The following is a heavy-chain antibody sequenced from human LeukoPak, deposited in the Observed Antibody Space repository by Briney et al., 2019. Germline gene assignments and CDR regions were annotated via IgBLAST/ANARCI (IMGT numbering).Heavy chain of an antibody. CDR3: ARENSGSYREFDY. D-gene: IGHD1-26*01. CDR2: IYTSGST. J-gene: IGHJ4*02. V-gene: IGHV4-4*07. CDR1: GGSISSYY. Sequence: SETLSLTCTVSGGSISSYYWSWIRQLAGKGLEWIGRIYTSGSTNYNASLKSRVSMSVDTSKNQFSLKLSSVTAADTAVFYCARENSGSYREFDYWGRGTLVTVSS.